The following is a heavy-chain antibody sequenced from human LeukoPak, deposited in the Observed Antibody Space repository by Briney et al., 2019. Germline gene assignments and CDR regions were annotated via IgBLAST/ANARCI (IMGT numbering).Heavy chain of an antibody. V-gene: IGHV3-21*01. D-gene: IGHD2-2*01. CDR3: ARDRPPDIVVVSPPEFDY. CDR2: ISSSSSYI. CDR1: GFTFSRYS. J-gene: IGHJ4*02. Sequence: GGSLRLSCAASGFTFSRYSMNWVRQAPGKGLEWVSSISSSSSYIYYADSVKGRFTISRDNAKNSLYLQMNSLRAEDTAVYYCARDRPPDIVVVSPPEFDYWGQGTLVTVSS.